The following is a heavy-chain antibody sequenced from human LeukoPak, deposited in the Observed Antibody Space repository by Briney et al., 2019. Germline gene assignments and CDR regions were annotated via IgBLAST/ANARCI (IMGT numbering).Heavy chain of an antibody. Sequence: HPGRSLRLSCAASGFTVSSNYMSWVRQAPGKGLEWVSVIYTSGSTYYADSVKGRFTISRDNSQNTLYLQMNSLRAEDTAVYYCTKGPWAGVSAARDWGQGALVTVSS. CDR2: IYTSGST. J-gene: IGHJ4*02. CDR1: GFTVSSNY. D-gene: IGHD2-8*01. CDR3: TKGPWAGVSAARD. V-gene: IGHV3-66*01.